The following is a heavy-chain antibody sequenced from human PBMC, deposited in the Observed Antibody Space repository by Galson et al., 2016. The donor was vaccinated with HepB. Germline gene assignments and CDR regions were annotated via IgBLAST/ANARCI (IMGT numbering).Heavy chain of an antibody. CDR2: INWSSDKK. D-gene: IGHD3-10*01. Sequence: SLRLSCAASGFKFEDHAMHWVRQPPGKGLEWVSGINWSSDKKVYSDSVKGRCAISRDNAKNSLYLQMNNLKPEDTAFYYCVRAKGSGSYYESWGPGTLVTVSS. CDR1: GFKFEDHA. CDR3: VRAKGSGSYYES. J-gene: IGHJ4*02. V-gene: IGHV3-9*01.